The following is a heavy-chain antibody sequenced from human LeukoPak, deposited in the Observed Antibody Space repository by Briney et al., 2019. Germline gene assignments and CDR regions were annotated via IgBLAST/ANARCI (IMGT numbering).Heavy chain of an antibody. J-gene: IGHJ4*02. CDR1: GFTFSSYS. CDR2: ISSSSSYI. Sequence: PGGSLRLSCAASGFTFSSYSMNWVRQAPGKGLEWVSSISSSSSYIYYGDSVKGRFTVSRDNSKNTLYLQMNSLRAEDTAVYYCARTGGSQGGNYWGQGTLVTVSS. CDR3: ARTGGSQGGNY. D-gene: IGHD1-26*01. V-gene: IGHV3-21*04.